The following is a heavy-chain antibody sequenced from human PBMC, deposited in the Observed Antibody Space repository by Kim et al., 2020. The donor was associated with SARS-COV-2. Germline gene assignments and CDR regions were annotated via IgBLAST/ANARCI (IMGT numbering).Heavy chain of an antibody. D-gene: IGHD4-17*01. V-gene: IGHV3-43*01. CDR3: AKDDRLGVAPGGLPVTTFGY. Sequence: RFTISRDNSKNSLYLQMNSLRTEDTALYYCAKDDRLGVAPGGLPVTTFGYWGQGTLVTVSS. J-gene: IGHJ4*02.